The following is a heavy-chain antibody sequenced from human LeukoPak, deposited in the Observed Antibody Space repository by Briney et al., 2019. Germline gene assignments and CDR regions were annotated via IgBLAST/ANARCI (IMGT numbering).Heavy chain of an antibody. Sequence: PGGSLKLSCAASGFTFSGSAMLWVRQASGKGLEWVGRIRSKANSYATAYAASVKGRFTISRDDSKNTAYLQMNSLKTEDTAVYCCTRHIYYEDGFDYWGQGTLVTVSS. J-gene: IGHJ4*02. CDR3: TRHIYYEDGFDY. V-gene: IGHV3-73*01. CDR1: GFTFSGSA. D-gene: IGHD3-22*01. CDR2: IRSKANSYAT.